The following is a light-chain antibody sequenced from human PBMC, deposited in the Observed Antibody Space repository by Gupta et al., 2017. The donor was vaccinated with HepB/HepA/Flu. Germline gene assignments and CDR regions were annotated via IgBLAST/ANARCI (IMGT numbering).Light chain of an antibody. J-gene: IGLJ2*01. CDR2: LNN. V-gene: IGLV1-44*01. CDR1: SSNIDTNT. CDR3: SLWDAIRQVV. Sequence: SVLRQLPPASGTPGQRVTIPCSGTSSNIDTNTVNWYQQFPGSAPRLLIWLNNQRPSWVSDLFSGSKSGTSASLAINGVQSEDEATYFCSLWDAIRQVVFGGGTKLTVL.